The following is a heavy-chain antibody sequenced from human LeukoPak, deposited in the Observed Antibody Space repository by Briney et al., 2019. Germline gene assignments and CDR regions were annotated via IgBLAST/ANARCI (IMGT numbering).Heavy chain of an antibody. Sequence: PSETLSLTCTISGGSIKSYYCSWIRQPAGKGLEWIGRIYADGHWSTNDHPSLRSRVTMSVDTSKKQFSLKLSSVTAADTAVYYCARVRGSSGSYEYYHYMDVWGKGTTVTISS. J-gene: IGHJ6*03. CDR3: ARVRGSSGSYEYYHYMDV. CDR1: GGSIKSYY. D-gene: IGHD1-26*01. V-gene: IGHV4-4*07. CDR2: IYADGHWST.